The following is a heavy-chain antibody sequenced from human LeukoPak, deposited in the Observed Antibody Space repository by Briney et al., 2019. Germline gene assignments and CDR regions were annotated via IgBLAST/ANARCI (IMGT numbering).Heavy chain of an antibody. J-gene: IGHJ5*02. Sequence: GGSLRLSCAASGFTFSSYAMSWVRQAPGKGLEWVSFITLSGVSTFYADSVKGRFTISRDNSKNTLYLQMNNLTVEDTAMYYCASLLGYCSGDSCFNWFGPWGQGTLVAVSS. CDR1: GFTFSSYA. D-gene: IGHD2-15*01. CDR3: ASLLGYCSGDSCFNWFGP. CDR2: ITLSGVST. V-gene: IGHV3-23*01.